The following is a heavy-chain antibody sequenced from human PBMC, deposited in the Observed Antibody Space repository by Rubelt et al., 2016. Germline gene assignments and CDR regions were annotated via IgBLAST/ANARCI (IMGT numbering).Heavy chain of an antibody. Sequence: EVQLVESGGGLVKPGGSLRLSCAASGFTFSNYWMTWVRQAPGRGLEWVANIKQDGSEKKYVDSVKGRFTISRDNSKNTLYLQMNSLRAEDTAVYYCAKDYPSREWLLPFDYWGQGTLVTVSS. V-gene: IGHV3-7*05. CDR3: AKDYPSREWLLPFDY. CDR2: IKQDGSEK. D-gene: IGHD3-3*01. J-gene: IGHJ4*02. CDR1: GFTFSNYW.